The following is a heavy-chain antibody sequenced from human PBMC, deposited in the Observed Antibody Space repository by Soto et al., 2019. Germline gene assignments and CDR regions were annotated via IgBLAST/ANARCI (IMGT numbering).Heavy chain of an antibody. CDR1: GFTFSHYS. D-gene: IGHD2-8*02. Sequence: EVQLVESGGGLVKPGESLRLACAASGFTFSHYSMNWVRQAPGKGLEWVSSMSSTGSFMYYADSVKGRFTISRDSAKEALYPPMDPPRGETPAVSSCAKGGGITGVAYMDVWGKGTTVIVSS. J-gene: IGHJ6*03. V-gene: IGHV3-21*04. CDR2: MSSTGSFM. CDR3: AKGGGITGVAYMDV.